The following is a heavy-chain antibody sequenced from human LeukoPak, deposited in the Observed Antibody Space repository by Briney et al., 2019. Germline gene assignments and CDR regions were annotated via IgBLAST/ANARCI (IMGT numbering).Heavy chain of an antibody. CDR1: GFTFDSYG. J-gene: IGHJ4*02. D-gene: IGHD2-2*01. CDR3: AKVVVLAAISEALDY. CDR2: ISYDGSNK. Sequence: GGSLRLSCAASGFTFDSYGMHWVRQTPGKGLEWVAAISYDGSNKYYADSVKGRFTISRDNSKNTLYLQMNSLRAEDTAVYYCAKVVVLAAISEALDYWGQGTLVTVSS. V-gene: IGHV3-30*18.